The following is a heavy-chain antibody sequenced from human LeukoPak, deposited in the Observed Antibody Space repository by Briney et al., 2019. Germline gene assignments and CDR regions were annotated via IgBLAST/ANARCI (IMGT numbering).Heavy chain of an antibody. J-gene: IGHJ4*02. CDR1: GGTFSSYA. V-gene: IGHV1-69*06. CDR2: IIPIFGTA. Sequence: SVKVSCKASGGTFSSYAISWVRQAPGQGLEWMGGIIPIFGTANYAQKFQGRVTITADKSTSTAYMELSSLRSEDTAVYYCARDPYSSGWYFDYWGQGTLVTVSS. D-gene: IGHD6-19*01. CDR3: ARDPYSSGWYFDY.